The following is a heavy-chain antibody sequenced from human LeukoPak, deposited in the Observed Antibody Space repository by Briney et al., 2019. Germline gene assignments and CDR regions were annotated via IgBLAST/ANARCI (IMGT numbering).Heavy chain of an antibody. J-gene: IGHJ4*02. V-gene: IGHV3-11*01. CDR2: ISSSGSTI. D-gene: IGHD3-10*01. Sequence: PEGSLRLSCAASGFTFSDYYMSWIRQAPGKGLEWVSYISSSGSTIYYADSVKGRFTISRDNSKNTLYLQMNSLRAEDTAVYYCARSLRFGELSFDYWGQGTLVTVSS. CDR1: GFTFSDYY. CDR3: ARSLRFGELSFDY.